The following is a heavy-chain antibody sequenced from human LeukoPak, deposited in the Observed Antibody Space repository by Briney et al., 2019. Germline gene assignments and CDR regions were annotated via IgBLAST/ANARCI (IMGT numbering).Heavy chain of an antibody. J-gene: IGHJ4*02. CDR2: ISPNSGGT. Sequence: ASVKVSCKASGFTFSGYYMHWVRQAPGQGLEWMAWISPNSGGTNYVQKFQGRVTGTRDTSISTDYMEISGLTSDDTALYYCAREPSGSGGYDYWGQGTLVTVSS. CDR3: AREPSGSGGYDY. V-gene: IGHV1-2*02. D-gene: IGHD3-10*01. CDR1: GFTFSGYY.